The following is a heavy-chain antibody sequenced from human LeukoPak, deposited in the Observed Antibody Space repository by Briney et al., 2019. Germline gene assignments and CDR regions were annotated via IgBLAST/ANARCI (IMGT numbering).Heavy chain of an antibody. CDR3: ARGAPLHLDY. Sequence: VASVKVSCKAAGYTFTSYGITWVRQAPGQGLEWMGWISTYNGKTDDAQRLQGRVTMTIDASTSTAYMELRSLRSDDTAVYYCARGAPLHLDYWGQGTLVTVSS. V-gene: IGHV1-18*01. CDR1: GYTFTSYG. CDR2: ISTYNGKT. J-gene: IGHJ4*02.